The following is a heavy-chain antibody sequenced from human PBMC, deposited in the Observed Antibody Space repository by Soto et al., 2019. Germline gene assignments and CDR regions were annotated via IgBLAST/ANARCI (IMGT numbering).Heavy chain of an antibody. CDR3: ARDGTLYDSSAYYYLY. D-gene: IGHD3-22*01. Sequence: QVPLVQSGAEVKKPGSSVKVSCKASGGTFSRYTITWVRQPPGQGLEWMGGITPMFGTPNYAQKFQGRVTITADESTSTAYMELSSLRSEDTAMYYCARDGTLYDSSAYYYLYWGQGTLVTVSS. CDR1: GGTFSRYT. V-gene: IGHV1-69*01. CDR2: ITPMFGTP. J-gene: IGHJ4*02.